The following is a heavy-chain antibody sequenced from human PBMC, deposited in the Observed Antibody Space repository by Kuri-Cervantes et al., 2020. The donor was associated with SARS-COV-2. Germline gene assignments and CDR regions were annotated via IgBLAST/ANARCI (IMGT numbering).Heavy chain of an antibody. CDR2: INPDGSYT. D-gene: IGHD2-21*01. V-gene: IGHV3-74*01. Sequence: GESLKISCAASGFTFSGHWKHWVRQAPGKGLVWVSRINPDGSYTNNAVSVKGRFTLSRDNAKNMMFLQMNSLRAEGTAVYYCVSDGDHWNFDYWGQGTLVTVSS. J-gene: IGHJ4*02. CDR3: VSDGDHWNFDY. CDR1: GFTFSGHW.